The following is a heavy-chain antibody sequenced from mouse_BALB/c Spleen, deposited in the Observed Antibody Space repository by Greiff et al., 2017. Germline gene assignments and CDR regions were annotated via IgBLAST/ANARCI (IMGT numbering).Heavy chain of an antibody. J-gene: IGHJ4*01. CDR1: GFTFSSYG. Sequence: EVQLVESGGDLVKPGGSLKLSCAASGFTFSSYGMSWVRQTPDKRLEWVATISSGGSYTYYPDSVKGRFTISRDNAKNTLYLQMSSLKSEDTAMYYCARHLGDYWRQGTSVTVSS. CDR2: ISSGGSYT. V-gene: IGHV5-6*01. CDR3: ARHLGDY.